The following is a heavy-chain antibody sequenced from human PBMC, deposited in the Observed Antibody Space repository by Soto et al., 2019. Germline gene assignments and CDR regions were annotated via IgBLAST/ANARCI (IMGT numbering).Heavy chain of an antibody. D-gene: IGHD1-1*01. V-gene: IGHV4-30-4*01. Sequence: PSETLSLPYTGSGDSISSAGYYWSWIKKTPGKGLEWIGHIFYSGTTYYNPSLKSRLTISVDTSKNHFSLRLTSVTAADTAVYYCARDLWVEPELYYYGMDVWGQGTTVTVSS. J-gene: IGHJ6*02. CDR3: ARDLWVEPELYYYGMDV. CDR1: GDSISSAGYY. CDR2: IFYSGTT.